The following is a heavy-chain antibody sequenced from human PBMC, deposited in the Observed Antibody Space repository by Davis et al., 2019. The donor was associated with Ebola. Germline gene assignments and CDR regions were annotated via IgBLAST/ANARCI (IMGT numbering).Heavy chain of an antibody. CDR1: GFSFTDAW. Sequence: GESLKISCAASGFSFTDAWMNWVRQAPGKGLEWVGRIKSKSDGGAADYAAPVKVRFTISRDDSKNTVYLQMNSLKTEDTAVYYCRSNFDYWGQGALVTVSS. CDR3: RSNFDY. J-gene: IGHJ4*02. V-gene: IGHV3-15*01. CDR2: IKSKSDGGAA.